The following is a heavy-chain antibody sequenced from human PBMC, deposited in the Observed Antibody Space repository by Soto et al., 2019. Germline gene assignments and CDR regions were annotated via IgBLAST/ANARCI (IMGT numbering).Heavy chain of an antibody. CDR2: ISGSGGSP. J-gene: IGHJ4*02. CDR3: AKARCTTSNCYVPDY. D-gene: IGHD2-8*01. CDR1: GFSSSTYT. V-gene: IGHV3-23*01. Sequence: GGSLRLSCAASGFSSSTYTMSWVRRAPGKGLEWVSAISGSGGSPSYADSVQGRFTISRDNPKKTLYLQMNSLRAEDTAVYYCAKARCTTSNCYVPDYWGQGTLVTVSS.